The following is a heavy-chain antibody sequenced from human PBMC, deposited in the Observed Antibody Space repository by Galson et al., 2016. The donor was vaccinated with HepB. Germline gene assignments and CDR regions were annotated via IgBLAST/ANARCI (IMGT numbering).Heavy chain of an antibody. J-gene: IGHJ4*02. D-gene: IGHD3-16*01. CDR1: GFTLRRYA. Sequence: SLRLSCAASGFTLRRYAMSWVRQAPGKGLEWVAGIRSDDRTYYVDSVKGRFTISRDNSKNTVYLQMNSLRGEDTAVYYCVRDFGFVSTPDDDLWGPGSLITVSS. V-gene: IGHV3-23*01. CDR3: VRDFGFVSTPDDDL. CDR2: IRSDDRT.